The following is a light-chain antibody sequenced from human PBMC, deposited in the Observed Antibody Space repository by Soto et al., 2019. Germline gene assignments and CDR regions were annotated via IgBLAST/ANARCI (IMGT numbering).Light chain of an antibody. CDR3: SSYTSSSTLV. CDR1: SSDVGDYNY. Sequence: QSALTQPASVSGSPGQSITISCTGNSSDVGDYNYVSWYQQHPGKVPKLMIYEVSNRPSGVSSRFSGSKSGNTASLSISGLQAEDEAEYYCSSYTSSSTLVFGGGTKLTVL. CDR2: EVS. J-gene: IGLJ2*01. V-gene: IGLV2-14*01.